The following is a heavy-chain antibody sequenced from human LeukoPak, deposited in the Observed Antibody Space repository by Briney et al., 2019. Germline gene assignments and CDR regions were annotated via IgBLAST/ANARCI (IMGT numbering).Heavy chain of an antibody. CDR1: GYTFTGYY. CDR2: IIPIFGTA. V-gene: IGHV1-69*06. D-gene: IGHD5-12*01. J-gene: IGHJ4*02. CDR3: ARAGSGYDLTDY. Sequence: SVKVSCKASGYTFTGYYMHWVRQAPGQRLEWMGGIIPIFGTANYAQKFQGRVTITADKSTSTAYMELSSLRSEDTAVYYCARAGSGYDLTDYWGQGTLVTVSS.